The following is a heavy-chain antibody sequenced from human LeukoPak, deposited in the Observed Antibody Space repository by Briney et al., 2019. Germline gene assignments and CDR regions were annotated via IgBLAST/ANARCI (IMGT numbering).Heavy chain of an antibody. Sequence: GGSLRLSCAASRFTFNTYAMSWVRQAPGKGLEWVSAISGSGGSTYYADSVKGRFTISRDNSKNTLYLQMNSLRAEDTAVYYCARGFVVPAARGNWFDPWGQGTLVTVSS. D-gene: IGHD2-2*01. J-gene: IGHJ5*02. CDR2: ISGSGGST. CDR1: RFTFNTYA. V-gene: IGHV3-23*01. CDR3: ARGFVVPAARGNWFDP.